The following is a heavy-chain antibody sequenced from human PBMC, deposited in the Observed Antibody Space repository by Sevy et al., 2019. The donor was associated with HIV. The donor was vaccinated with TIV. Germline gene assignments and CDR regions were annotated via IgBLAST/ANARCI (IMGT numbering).Heavy chain of an antibody. D-gene: IGHD3-9*01. CDR3: ARDSLMGTGYYLLD. J-gene: IGHJ4*02. CDR1: GFTFSSYA. Sequence: GGSLRLSCAASGFTFSSYAIHWVRQAPGKGLEWVAVISYDGSNKYYADSVKGRFTISRDNSKNTLYLQMNSLRAEDTAVYYCARDSLMGTGYYLLDWGQGTLVTVSS. V-gene: IGHV3-30-3*01. CDR2: ISYDGSNK.